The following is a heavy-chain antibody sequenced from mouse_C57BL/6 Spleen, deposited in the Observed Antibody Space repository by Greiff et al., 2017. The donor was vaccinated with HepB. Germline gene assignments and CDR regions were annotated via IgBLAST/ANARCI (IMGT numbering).Heavy chain of an antibody. D-gene: IGHD1-1*01. CDR2: IDPSDSYT. CDR1: GYTFTSYW. J-gene: IGHJ4*01. V-gene: IGHV1-69*01. Sequence: VQLQQPGAELVMPGASVKLSCKASGYTFTSYWMHWVKQRPGQGLEWIGEIDPSDSYTNYNQKFKGKSTLTVDKSSSTAYMQLSILTSEDSAVYYCARRKGSSSYYAMDYWGQGTSVTVSS. CDR3: ARRKGSSSYYAMDY.